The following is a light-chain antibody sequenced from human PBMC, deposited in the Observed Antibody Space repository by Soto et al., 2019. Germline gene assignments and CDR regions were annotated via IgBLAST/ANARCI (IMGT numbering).Light chain of an antibody. CDR2: DAS. CDR1: QSISDW. Sequence: IQMTQSPSTLSASVGDRVTITCRASQSISDWLAWYQQKPGKAPKLLIYDASSLESGVPSRFSGSGSGTDFTLTISSLEPEDFAVYYCQQRSNRPPGTFGQGTKVDIK. V-gene: IGKV1-5*01. CDR3: QQRSNRPPGT. J-gene: IGKJ1*01.